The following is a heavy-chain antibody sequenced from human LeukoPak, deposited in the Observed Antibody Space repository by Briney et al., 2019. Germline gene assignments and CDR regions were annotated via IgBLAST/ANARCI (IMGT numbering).Heavy chain of an antibody. Sequence: GASVKVSCKASGYTFTSYGISWVRQAPGQGLEWMGWISAYSGNTNYAQKLQGRVTMTTDTSTSTAYVELRSLRSDDTAVYYCARDSGAAAGTDYWGQGTLVTVSS. CDR1: GYTFTSYG. D-gene: IGHD6-13*01. CDR2: ISAYSGNT. V-gene: IGHV1-18*01. CDR3: ARDSGAAAGTDY. J-gene: IGHJ4*02.